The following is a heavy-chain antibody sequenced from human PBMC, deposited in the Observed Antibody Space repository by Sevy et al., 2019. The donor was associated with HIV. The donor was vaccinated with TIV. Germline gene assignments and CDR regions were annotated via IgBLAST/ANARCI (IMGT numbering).Heavy chain of an antibody. CDR2: FDTEDGET. D-gene: IGHD4-17*01. Sequence: ASVKVSCEVSGYTLTELSMHWVRQAPGKGLEWMGSFDTEDGETLYAQKFQGRVTMTEDTSTDTAYMELSSLRSEDTAVYYCATNTDYGDSDYWGQGTLVTVSS. CDR1: GYTLTELS. CDR3: ATNTDYGDSDY. J-gene: IGHJ4*02. V-gene: IGHV1-24*01.